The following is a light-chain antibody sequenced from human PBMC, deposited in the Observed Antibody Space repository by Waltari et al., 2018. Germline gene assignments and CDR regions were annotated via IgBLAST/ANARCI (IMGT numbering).Light chain of an antibody. CDR2: VNNDGSH. Sequence: QLVLTQSPSASASLGASVKLSCTLSSGHSFYPIAWHQQQPEKGPRFLMKVNNDGSHMRGDGIPDRFTGSGSGAERYLTMSSLQSEDEADYYCQTWGTGTWVFGGGTKLTVL. J-gene: IGLJ3*02. V-gene: IGLV4-69*01. CDR3: QTWGTGTWV. CDR1: SGHSFYP.